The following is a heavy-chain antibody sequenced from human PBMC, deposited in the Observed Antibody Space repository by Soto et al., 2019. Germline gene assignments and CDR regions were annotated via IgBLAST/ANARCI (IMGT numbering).Heavy chain of an antibody. CDR1: GYTFTSYG. Sequence: ASVKVSWKASGYTFTSYGISWVRQAPGQGLEWMGWISAYNGNTNYAQKLQGRVTMTTDTSISTAYMELRRLRSEDTAVYYCARVRATYYYDSSRSAFAIWGQGTMVTVSS. CDR2: ISAYNGNT. V-gene: IGHV1-18*01. CDR3: ARVRATYYYDSSRSAFAI. J-gene: IGHJ3*02. D-gene: IGHD3-22*01.